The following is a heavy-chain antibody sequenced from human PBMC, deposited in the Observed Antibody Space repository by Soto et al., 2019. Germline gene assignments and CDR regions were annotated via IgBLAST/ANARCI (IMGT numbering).Heavy chain of an antibody. CDR3: ARQSTVTGNYYFDS. CDR1: GASISSRGFY. V-gene: IGHV4-31*03. Sequence: QVQLQESGPGLVKPSQTLSLTCPVSGASISSRGFYWTWIRQLPGKGLEWIGYISYSGSTNYSPSLTSRLNISIDTSDNPFSLKLTSVTAADTAVYYCARQSTVTGNYYFDSWGQGTLVTVAT. CDR2: ISYSGST. J-gene: IGHJ4*02. D-gene: IGHD4-17*01.